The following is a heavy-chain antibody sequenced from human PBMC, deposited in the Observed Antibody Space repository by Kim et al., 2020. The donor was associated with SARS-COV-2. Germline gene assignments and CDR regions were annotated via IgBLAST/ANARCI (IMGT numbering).Heavy chain of an antibody. D-gene: IGHD4-4*01. V-gene: IGHV1-2*02. CDR2: T. J-gene: IGHJ4*02. CDR3: ARGLRTTTVIY. Sequence: TNYARMFQGRVTMTRDTSISTAYMELSRLRSDDTAVYYCARGLRTTTVIYWGQGTLVTVSS.